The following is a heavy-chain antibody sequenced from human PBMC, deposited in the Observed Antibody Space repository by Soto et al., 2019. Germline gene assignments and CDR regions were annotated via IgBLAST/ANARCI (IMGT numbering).Heavy chain of an antibody. CDR2: TYSGGST. J-gene: IGHJ2*01. CDR3: ARELGHWYFDL. CDR1: GFTVSSNY. V-gene: IGHV3-66*01. Sequence: EVQLVESGGGLVQPGGSLRLSCAASGFTVSSNYMSWVRQAPGKGLEWVSATYSGGSTYYADSVKGRFTFSRDNSKNTLYLQMHSLRAEDTAVYYCARELGHWYFDLWGRGTLVTVSS. D-gene: IGHD7-27*01.